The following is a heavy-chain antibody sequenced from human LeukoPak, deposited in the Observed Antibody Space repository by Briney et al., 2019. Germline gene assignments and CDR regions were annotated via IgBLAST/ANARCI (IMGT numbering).Heavy chain of an antibody. CDR3: ASLAGGNSESSDAFDI. CDR2: INPSGGST. D-gene: IGHD4-23*01. Sequence: ASVKVSCKAPGYTFTSYYMHWVRQAPGQGLEWMGIINPSGGSTSYAQKFQGRVTMTRDMSTSTVYMELSSLRSEDTAVYYCASLAGGNSESSDAFDIWGQGTMVTVSS. J-gene: IGHJ3*02. V-gene: IGHV1-46*01. CDR1: GYTFTSYY.